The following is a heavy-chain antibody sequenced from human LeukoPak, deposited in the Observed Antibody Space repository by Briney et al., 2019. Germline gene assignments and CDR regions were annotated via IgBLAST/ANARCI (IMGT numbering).Heavy chain of an antibody. CDR3: AKEEFSHSVGFDY. Sequence: GGSLRLSCVASGFSFRSYGMHWVRQAPGKGLEWVAFLPAHESYTAYADSVKGRFTISRDNFKNTLYLQMNSLRSEDMAVYYCAKEEFSHSVGFDYWGQGTLVTVSS. CDR1: GFSFRSYG. V-gene: IGHV3-30*02. J-gene: IGHJ4*02. CDR2: LPAHESYT. D-gene: IGHD3-10*01.